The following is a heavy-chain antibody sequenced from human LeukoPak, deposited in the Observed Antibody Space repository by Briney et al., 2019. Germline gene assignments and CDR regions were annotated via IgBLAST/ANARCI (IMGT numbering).Heavy chain of an antibody. J-gene: IGHJ4*02. CDR1: GGSFSGYY. CDR3: ARGVEGYSMVYAHPFDY. V-gene: IGHV4-34*01. D-gene: IGHD2-8*01. Sequence: SETLSLTCAVYGGSFSGYYWSWIRQPPGKGLEWIGEINHSGSTNYNPSLKSRVTISVDTSKNQFSLKLSSVTAADTAVYYCARGVEGYSMVYAHPFDYWGQGTLVTVSS. CDR2: INHSGST.